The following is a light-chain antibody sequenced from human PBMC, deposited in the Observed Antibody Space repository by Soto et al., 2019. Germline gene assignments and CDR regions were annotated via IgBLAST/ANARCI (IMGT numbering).Light chain of an antibody. CDR1: QSVSGY. CDR2: GAS. J-gene: IGKJ1*01. V-gene: IGKV3-20*01. Sequence: EIVMAQCRATLSVCPGERATLSYRASQSVSGYLGWYQQKPGQAPRLLIYGASSRATGIPDRFSGSGSGTDFTLTISRLETEDFAVYYCQQYGSSPWTFGQGTKVDIK. CDR3: QQYGSSPWT.